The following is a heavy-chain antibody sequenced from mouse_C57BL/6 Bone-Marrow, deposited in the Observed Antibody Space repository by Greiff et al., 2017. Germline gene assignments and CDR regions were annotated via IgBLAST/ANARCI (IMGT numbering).Heavy chain of an antibody. Sequence: QVQLQQPGAELVKPGASVKMSCKASGYTFTSYWITWVKQRPGQGLGWIGDIYPGSGSTNYNEKFKSKATLTVDTSSSTAYVQLSSLTSEDSAVYYCARPYYSNYWYFDVWGTGTTVTVSS. CDR3: ARPYYSNYWYFDV. D-gene: IGHD2-5*01. CDR2: IYPGSGST. V-gene: IGHV1-55*01. CDR1: GYTFTSYW. J-gene: IGHJ1*03.